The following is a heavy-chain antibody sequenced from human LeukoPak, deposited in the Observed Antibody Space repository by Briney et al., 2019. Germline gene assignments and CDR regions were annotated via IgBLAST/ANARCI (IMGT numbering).Heavy chain of an antibody. V-gene: IGHV3-23*01. J-gene: IGHJ3*02. Sequence: GGSLRLSCVASGFTFRHYAMSWVRQAPGKGLEWVSCISGSDVSTYYAESVKGRFTISRDNSKNSLYLQMNSLRAEDTAVYYCARTWIRTGQLDAFDIWGQGTMVTVSS. D-gene: IGHD5-12*01. CDR1: GFTFRHYA. CDR2: ISGSDVST. CDR3: ARTWIRTGQLDAFDI.